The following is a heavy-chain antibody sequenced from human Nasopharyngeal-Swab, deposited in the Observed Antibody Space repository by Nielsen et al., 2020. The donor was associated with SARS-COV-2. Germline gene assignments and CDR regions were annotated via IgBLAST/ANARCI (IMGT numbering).Heavy chain of an antibody. Sequence: IRQPPRKAPEWLPLTYWDDDRRYSPSLKSRLTITKDTSKNQVVLTMTNMDPVDTATYYCAHSLHYYGSGSLFSHYYYYYMDVWGKGTTVTVSS. J-gene: IGHJ6*03. D-gene: IGHD3-10*01. CDR2: TYWDDDR. CDR3: AHSLHYYGSGSLFSHYYYYYMDV. V-gene: IGHV2-5*02.